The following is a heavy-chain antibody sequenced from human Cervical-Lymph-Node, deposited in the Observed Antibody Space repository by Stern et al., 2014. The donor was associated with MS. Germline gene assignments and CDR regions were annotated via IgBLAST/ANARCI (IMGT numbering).Heavy chain of an antibody. CDR2: IYWDDDK. J-gene: IGHJ5*02. CDR1: GFSLRTRGVG. V-gene: IGHV2-5*02. CDR3: AHRIANQVRGVNFFDP. Sequence: QVTLRESGPTLVKPTQTLTLTCTFSGFSLRTRGVGVGRIRQPPVNALEWLALIYWDDDKRYSPSLSSRLTITKGTSKNQVILTMTNMDPVDTGTYYCAHRIANQVRGVNFFDPWGQGTLVTVSS. D-gene: IGHD3-10*01.